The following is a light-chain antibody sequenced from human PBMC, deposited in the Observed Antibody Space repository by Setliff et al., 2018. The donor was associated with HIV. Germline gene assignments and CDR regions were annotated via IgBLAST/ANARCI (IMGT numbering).Light chain of an antibody. CDR2: EVS. Sequence: QSALTQPASVSGSPGQSITISCSGTRSDVGDYNFVSWYQQYPGRAPKLLIYEVSNRPSGVSARFAGSKFGNTASLTISGLQDEDEAYSYCCSYRSSYTLGFGGGTKVTVL. V-gene: IGLV2-14*03. CDR1: RSDVGDYNF. J-gene: IGLJ2*01. CDR3: CSYRSSYTLG.